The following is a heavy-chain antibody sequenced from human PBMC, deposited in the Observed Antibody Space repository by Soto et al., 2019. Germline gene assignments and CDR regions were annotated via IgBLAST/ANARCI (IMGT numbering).Heavy chain of an antibody. Sequence: GASVKVSCKASGYTFTSYAMHWVRQAPGQRLEWMGWINAGNGNTKYSQKFQGRVTITRDTSASTAYMELSSLRSEDTAVYYCARDPVDIVAPPYYYYGMDVWGQGTTVTVSS. D-gene: IGHD5-12*01. CDR3: ARDPVDIVAPPYYYYGMDV. J-gene: IGHJ6*02. CDR2: INAGNGNT. V-gene: IGHV1-3*01. CDR1: GYTFTSYA.